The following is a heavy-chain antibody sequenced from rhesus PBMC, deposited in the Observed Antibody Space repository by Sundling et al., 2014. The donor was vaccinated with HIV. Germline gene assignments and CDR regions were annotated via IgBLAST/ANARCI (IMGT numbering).Heavy chain of an antibody. J-gene: IGHJ2*01. Sequence: EVQLVESGGGVVQPGGSLRLSCAASGFTFDDYAMHWVRQVPGKGLEWVSSITWSGDSSGYADSVKGRFTISRDNAKNSLYLQMNRLRPEDTALFYCARGSMTMFGLVWYFDLWGPGTPITISS. D-gene: IGHD3-3*01. CDR1: GFTFDDYA. CDR3: ARGSMTMFGLVWYFDL. CDR2: ITWSGDSS. V-gene: IGHV3-201*01.